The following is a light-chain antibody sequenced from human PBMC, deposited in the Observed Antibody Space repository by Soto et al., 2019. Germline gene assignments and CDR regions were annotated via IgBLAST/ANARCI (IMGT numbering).Light chain of an antibody. CDR1: SRDVDAYDF. J-gene: IGLJ1*01. CDR3: CSSAGSFYV. V-gene: IGLV2-11*01. CDR2: EVS. Sequence: QSALTQPRSVSGSPGQSVAISCTGTSRDVDAYDFVSWYQHHPGKAPKLIISEVSKRPSGVSHRFSGSKSGNTASLTISGLHAEDVADYFCCSSAGSFYVFGTGTKLTVL.